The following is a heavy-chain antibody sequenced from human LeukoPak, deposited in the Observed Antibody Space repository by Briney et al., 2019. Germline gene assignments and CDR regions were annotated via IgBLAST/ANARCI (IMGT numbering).Heavy chain of an antibody. CDR3: ARGIDY. CDR2: ISYDGSDK. V-gene: IGHV3-30*14. CDR1: GFTFSSYA. Sequence: GGSLRLSCAASGFTFSSYAMYWVRQAPGKGLEWVAVISYDGSDKFYADSVKGRFTISRDSSKNMVFLQMNSLRVEDTAVYYCARGIDYWGRGTLVTVSS. J-gene: IGHJ4*02.